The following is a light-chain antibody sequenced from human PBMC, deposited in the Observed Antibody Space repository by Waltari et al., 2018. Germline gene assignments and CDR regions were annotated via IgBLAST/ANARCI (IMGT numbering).Light chain of an antibody. J-gene: IGKJ1*01. V-gene: IGKV1-9*01. CDR3: QQLNSYPPWT. Sequence: DIQLTQSPSFLSASVGDRVTNTCRASQGISSYLAWYQQKPGKAPKLLIYAASTLQSGVPSRFSGSGSGTEFTLTISSLQPEDFATYYCQQLNSYPPWTFGQGTKVEIK. CDR1: QGISSY. CDR2: AAS.